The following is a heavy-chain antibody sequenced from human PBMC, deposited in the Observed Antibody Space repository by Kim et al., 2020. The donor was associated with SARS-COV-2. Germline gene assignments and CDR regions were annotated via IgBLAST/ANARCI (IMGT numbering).Heavy chain of an antibody. D-gene: IGHD2-2*01. J-gene: IGHJ4*02. CDR3: VKGGVVPAATTFDY. Sequence: ANSVKGRITISRDNSKNTLYLKMSSLRAEDTAVYYCVKGGVVPAATTFDYWGQGTLVTVSS. V-gene: IGHV3-64D*06.